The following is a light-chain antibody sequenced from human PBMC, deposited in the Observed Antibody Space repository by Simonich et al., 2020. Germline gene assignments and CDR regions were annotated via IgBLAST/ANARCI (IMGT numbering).Light chain of an antibody. CDR1: PSVSSY. CDR2: DAS. V-gene: IGKV3-11*01. CDR3: QQRSNWPLT. Sequence: EIVLTQSPATLSLSPGERATLSCRASPSVSSYLAWYQQKPGQAPRLLIYDASNRATGIPARFSGMWSGTDFTLTISSLEPEDFAVYYCQQRSNWPLTFGGGTKVEIK. J-gene: IGKJ4*01.